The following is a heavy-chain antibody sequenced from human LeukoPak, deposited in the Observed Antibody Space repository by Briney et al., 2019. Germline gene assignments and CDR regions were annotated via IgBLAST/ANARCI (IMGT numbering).Heavy chain of an antibody. D-gene: IGHD6-19*01. CDR3: ARDRSAVAGTAAY. CDR1: GYTFTSYA. V-gene: IGHV1-2*06. Sequence: ASVKVSCKASGYTFTSYAMHWVRQAPGQGLEWMGRINPNSGGTNYAQRFQGRVTMTRDTSISTVYMELSRLTSDDTAVYYCARDRSAVAGTAAYWGQGTLVTVSP. CDR2: INPNSGGT. J-gene: IGHJ4*02.